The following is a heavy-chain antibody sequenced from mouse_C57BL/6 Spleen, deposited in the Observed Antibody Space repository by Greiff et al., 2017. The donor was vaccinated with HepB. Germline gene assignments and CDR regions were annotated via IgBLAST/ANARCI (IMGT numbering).Heavy chain of an antibody. J-gene: IGHJ4*01. CDR1: GYAFSSSW. V-gene: IGHV1-82*01. CDR3: ARGLVTTVVDYAMDY. Sequence: QVQLKESGPELVKPGASVKISCKASGYAFSSSWMNWVKQRPGKGLEWIGRIYPGDGDTNYNGKFKGKATLTADKSSSTAYMQLSSLTSEDSAVYFCARGLVTTVVDYAMDYWGQGTSVTVSS. D-gene: IGHD1-1*01. CDR2: IYPGDGDT.